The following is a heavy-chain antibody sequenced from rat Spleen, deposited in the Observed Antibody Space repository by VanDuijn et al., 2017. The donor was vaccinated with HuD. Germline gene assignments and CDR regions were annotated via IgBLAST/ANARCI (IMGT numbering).Heavy chain of an antibody. CDR1: GLTFSNYD. CDR3: ARLGGYYSGDYVMDA. D-gene: IGHD1-1*01. V-gene: IGHV5-25*01. J-gene: IGHJ4*01. Sequence: EVQLVESGGGLVQPGRSLKISCAASGLTFSNYDMAWVRQAPSKGLEWIASISIDGDNTYYRDSVKGRFTISRDNARGTLYLQMDSLRSEETATYYCARLGGYYSGDYVMDAWGQGASVTVSS. CDR2: ISIDGDNT.